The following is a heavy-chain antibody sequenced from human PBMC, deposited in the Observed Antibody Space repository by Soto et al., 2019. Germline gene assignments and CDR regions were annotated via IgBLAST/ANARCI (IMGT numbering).Heavy chain of an antibody. V-gene: IGHV1-18*04. J-gene: IGHJ4*02. CDR2: SGNT. D-gene: IGHD3-3*01. CDR3: AGGEDNFSSGSYYEY. Sequence: QVQLVQSGAEVKKPGASVTVSCKASGYTFSRHGISWVRQAPGQGLEWMAWSGNTNYAQKFQGRLTLTTNPSTRTAKRELRSLRSDDTSVYYCAGGEDNFSSGSYYEYWGKVNLVTVAS. CDR1: GYTFSRHG.